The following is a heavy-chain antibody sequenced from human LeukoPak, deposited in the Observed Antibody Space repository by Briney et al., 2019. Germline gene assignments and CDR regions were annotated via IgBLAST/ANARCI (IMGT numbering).Heavy chain of an antibody. CDR1: GGTFSSYA. V-gene: IGHV1-18*01. Sequence: ASVKVSCKASGGTFSSYAISWVRQAPGQGLEWMGWISAYNGNTNYAQKLQGRVTMTTDTSTSTAYVELRSLRSDDTAVYYCARDPKLAFDIWGQGTMVTVSS. J-gene: IGHJ3*02. CDR3: ARDPKLAFDI. CDR2: ISAYNGNT.